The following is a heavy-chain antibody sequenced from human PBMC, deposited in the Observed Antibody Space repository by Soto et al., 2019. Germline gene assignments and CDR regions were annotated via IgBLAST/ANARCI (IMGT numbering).Heavy chain of an antibody. CDR1: GGSISRSSYY. V-gene: IGHV4-39*01. D-gene: IGHD3-22*01. J-gene: IGHJ3*02. CDR3: GGYYYDSSGYLDAFDI. CDR2: IYYSGST. Sequence: SETLSLTCTVSGGSISRSSYYWGWIRQPPGKGLEWIGSIYYSGSTYYKPSLKSRVTISVDTSKNQFSLKLSSVTAADTAVYYCGGYYYDSSGYLDAFDIWGQGTMVTVSS.